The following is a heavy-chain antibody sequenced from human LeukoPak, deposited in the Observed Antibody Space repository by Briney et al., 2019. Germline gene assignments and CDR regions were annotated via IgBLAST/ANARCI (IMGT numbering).Heavy chain of an antibody. J-gene: IGHJ5*02. CDR1: GGSISSGDYY. CDR3: ARDVRQFNWFDP. Sequence: SETLSLTCTVSGGSISSGDYYWSWIRQPPGKGLEWIGYIFYSGSTYYNPSLKSRVTISIDTSKNQFSLKLSSVTAADTAVYYCARDVRQFNWFDPWGQGTLVIVSS. V-gene: IGHV4-30-4*01. CDR2: IFYSGST. D-gene: IGHD5-24*01.